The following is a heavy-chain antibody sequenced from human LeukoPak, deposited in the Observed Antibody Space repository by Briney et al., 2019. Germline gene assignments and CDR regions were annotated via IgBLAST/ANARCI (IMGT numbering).Heavy chain of an antibody. CDR1: GFTFSSYS. CDR3: AREVSLGYFDY. CDR2: ISSRSNYI. J-gene: IGHJ4*02. Sequence: GGSLRLSCAASGFTFSSYSMNWVRQAPGKGLEWVAHISSRSNYIYYADSLKGRFTISRDNAKSSLYLQMNSLRAEDTAVYYCAREVSLGYFDYWGQGTLVTVSS. V-gene: IGHV3-21*01.